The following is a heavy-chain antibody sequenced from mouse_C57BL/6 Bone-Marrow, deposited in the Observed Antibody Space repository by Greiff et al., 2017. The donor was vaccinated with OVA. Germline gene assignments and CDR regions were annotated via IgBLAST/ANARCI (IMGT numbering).Heavy chain of an antibody. CDR3: ARAHYSNYCY. CDR1: GYTFTSYW. V-gene: IGHV1-50*01. D-gene: IGHD2-5*01. Sequence: QVQLQQPGAELVKPGASVKLSCKASGYTFTSYWMQWVKQRPGQGLEWIGEIDPSASYTNYNQKFKGKATLTVDTSSRTAYMQLSSLTAEDSAVYYCARAHYSNYCYWGQGTTLTVSS. J-gene: IGHJ2*01. CDR2: IDPSASYT.